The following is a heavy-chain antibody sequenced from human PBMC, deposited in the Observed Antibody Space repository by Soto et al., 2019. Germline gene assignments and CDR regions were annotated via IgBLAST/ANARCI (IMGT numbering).Heavy chain of an antibody. CDR2: IYYSGST. CDR1: GGSISSYY. J-gene: IGHJ4*02. Sequence: NPSETLSLTCTVSGGSISSYYWSWIRQPPGKGLEWIGYIYYSGSTNYNPSLKSRVTISVDTSKNQFSLKLNSMTAADTAVYYCARYNYGSGSIYFDYWGQGTLVTVSS. D-gene: IGHD3-16*01. CDR3: ARYNYGSGSIYFDY. V-gene: IGHV4-59*08.